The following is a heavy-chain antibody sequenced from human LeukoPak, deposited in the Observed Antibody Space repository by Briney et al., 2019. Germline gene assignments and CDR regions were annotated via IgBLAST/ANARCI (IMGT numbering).Heavy chain of an antibody. Sequence: SVKVSCKASGGTFSNYAISWVRQAPGQGLEWMGGINPIFGTSNYAQRFQGRVTITADESTSTVYMELSSLRSEDTAVYYCARVDRYNSWNNYFDDWGQGTLVTVSS. J-gene: IGHJ4*02. CDR1: GGTFSNYA. D-gene: IGHD6-19*01. CDR2: INPIFGTS. CDR3: ARVDRYNSWNNYFDD. V-gene: IGHV1-69*13.